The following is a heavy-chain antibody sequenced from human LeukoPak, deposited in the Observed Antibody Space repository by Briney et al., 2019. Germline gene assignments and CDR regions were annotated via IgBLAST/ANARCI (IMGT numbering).Heavy chain of an antibody. D-gene: IGHD6-19*01. CDR3: AREWTSSCWPLEA. CDR2: ISDGGTDT. Sequence: GGSLRLSCAASGFTFSSHWMHWVRQVPGKGLVWVSRISDGGTDTIYADSVKGRFTISRDNAKNTVYLQMNSLRAEDTAVYYCAREWTSSCWPLEAWGQGALVTVSS. J-gene: IGHJ5*02. CDR1: GFTFSSHW. V-gene: IGHV3-74*01.